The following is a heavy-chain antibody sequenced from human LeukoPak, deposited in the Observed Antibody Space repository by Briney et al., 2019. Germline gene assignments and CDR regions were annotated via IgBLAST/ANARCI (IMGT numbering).Heavy chain of an antibody. CDR1: GFSFSSYW. V-gene: IGHV3-7*01. J-gene: IGHJ6*03. CDR2: IKQDGSEK. CDR3: SRMVGYYDFWSGSYYYYYYMDV. Sequence: GGSLRLSCAASGFSFSSYWMSWLRQAPGKGLEWVAHIKQDGSEKYYVDSVKGRFTISRDNAKKSLYLQMNSLRADDTAVYYCSRMVGYYDFWSGSYYYYYYMDVWGRGTTVTVSS. D-gene: IGHD3-3*01.